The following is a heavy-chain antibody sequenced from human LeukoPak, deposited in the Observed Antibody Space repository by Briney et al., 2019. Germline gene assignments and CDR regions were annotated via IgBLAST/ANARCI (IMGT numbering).Heavy chain of an antibody. D-gene: IGHD1-26*01. V-gene: IGHV4-34*01. CDR3: ARGYFLLAATTGFDP. CDR2: INHSGST. Sequence: SGALSLTRAVYGGAFSGYYWSWVRPPPGKGVEWVGGINHSGSTNYNPSLKSRITISVDTSKNQFFLKLSSVTAADTAVYYCARGYFLLAATTGFDPWGQGTLVTVSS. J-gene: IGHJ5*02. CDR1: GGAFSGYY.